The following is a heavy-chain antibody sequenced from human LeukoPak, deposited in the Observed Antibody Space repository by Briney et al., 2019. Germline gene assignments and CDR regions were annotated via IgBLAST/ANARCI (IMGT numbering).Heavy chain of an antibody. J-gene: IGHJ4*02. CDR3: ARRVGATEYYFDY. Sequence: PQTLSLTCTVSGGSISSGDYYWSWIRQPPGKGLEWIGYIYYSGSTYYNPSLKSRVTISVDTSKNQFSLKLSSVTAADTAVYYCARRVGATEYYFDYWGQGTLVTVSS. CDR1: GGSISSGDYY. D-gene: IGHD1-26*01. CDR2: IYYSGST. V-gene: IGHV4-30-4*01.